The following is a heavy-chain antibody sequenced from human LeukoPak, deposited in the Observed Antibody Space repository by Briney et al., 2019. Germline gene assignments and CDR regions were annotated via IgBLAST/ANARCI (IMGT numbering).Heavy chain of an antibody. CDR2: IRNDGSDE. CDR1: GLTFDRCG. CDR3: AKDKGVFYFDY. J-gene: IGHJ4*02. Sequence: PGGSLRLSCVASGLTFDRCGMHWVRQAPGKGLEWVTFIRNDGSDEYYADSVKGRFTISRDNSKNTLYLQMNSLRVEDTAVYYCAKDKGVFYFDYWGQGTLVTVSS. V-gene: IGHV3-30*02. D-gene: IGHD3-10*01.